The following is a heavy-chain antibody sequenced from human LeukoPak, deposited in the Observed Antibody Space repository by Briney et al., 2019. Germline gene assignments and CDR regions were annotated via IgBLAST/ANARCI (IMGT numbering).Heavy chain of an antibody. V-gene: IGHV3-7*02. CDR1: RFTFSSYW. CDR3: ARVLLRGVADY. D-gene: IGHD3-10*01. Sequence: PGGSLRLSCAASRFTFSSYWMSWVRQAPGKGLEWVANIKQDGSEKYYVDSVKGRFTISRDNAKNSLYLQMNSLRAEDTAVYYCARVLLRGVADYWGQGTLVTVSS. J-gene: IGHJ4*02. CDR2: IKQDGSEK.